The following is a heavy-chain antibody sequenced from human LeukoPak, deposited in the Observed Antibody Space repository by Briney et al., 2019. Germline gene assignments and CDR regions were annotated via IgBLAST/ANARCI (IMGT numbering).Heavy chain of an antibody. D-gene: IGHD3-16*01. Sequence: GGSLRLSCAASGFTFSSYWMHWVRQAPGKGLVWVSRINSDGSSTSYADSVKGRFTISRDNAKNTLYLQMNSLRAEDTAVYYCASGPPTALLGYWGQGTLVTVSS. V-gene: IGHV3-74*01. CDR1: GFTFSSYW. CDR2: INSDGSST. CDR3: ASGPPTALLGY. J-gene: IGHJ4*02.